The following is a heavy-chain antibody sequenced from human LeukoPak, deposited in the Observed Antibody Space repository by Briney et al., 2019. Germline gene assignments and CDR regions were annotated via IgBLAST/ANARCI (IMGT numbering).Heavy chain of an antibody. D-gene: IGHD5-24*01. Sequence: TSETLSFTCTVSGGSISSSSYYWGWIRQPPGKGLEWIGSIYYSGSTYYNPSLKSRVTISVDTSKNRFSLKLSSVTAADTAVYYCARIEEVEMATVYFDYWGQGTLVTVSS. J-gene: IGHJ4*02. CDR3: ARIEEVEMATVYFDY. V-gene: IGHV4-39*01. CDR1: GGSISSSSYY. CDR2: IYYSGST.